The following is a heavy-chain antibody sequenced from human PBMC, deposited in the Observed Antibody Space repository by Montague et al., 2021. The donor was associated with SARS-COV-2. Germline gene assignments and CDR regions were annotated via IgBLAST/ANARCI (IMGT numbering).Heavy chain of an antibody. J-gene: IGHJ4*02. CDR3: ARATRITIFGVVNQFDY. Sequence: SETLSLTCTVSGGSISSSSYYWGWIRQPPGKGLEWIGSICYSGSTYYSPSLKSRVTISVDTSKNQFSLKLSSVTAADTAVYYCARATRITIFGVVNQFDYWGQGTLVTVSS. CDR2: ICYSGST. CDR1: GGSISSSSYY. V-gene: IGHV4-39*07. D-gene: IGHD3-3*01.